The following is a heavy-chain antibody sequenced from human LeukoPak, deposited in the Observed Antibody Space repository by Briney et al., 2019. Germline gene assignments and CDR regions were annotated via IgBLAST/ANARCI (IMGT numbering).Heavy chain of an antibody. Sequence: PSETLSLTCSVSGASIRSRSWSWLRQPPGKGLEWIGYVSYGGGASYDRFFKSRVTMSVDTSKNQVSLNLTSVTAADTAVYYCARNIPPHYHMDAWGKGTTVTVSS. D-gene: IGHD1/OR15-1a*01. CDR1: GASIRSRS. V-gene: IGHV4-59*11. J-gene: IGHJ6*03. CDR2: VSYGGGA. CDR3: ARNIPPHYHMDA.